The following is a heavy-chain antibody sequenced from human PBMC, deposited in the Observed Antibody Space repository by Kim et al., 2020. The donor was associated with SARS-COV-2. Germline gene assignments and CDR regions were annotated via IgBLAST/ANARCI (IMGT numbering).Heavy chain of an antibody. V-gene: IGHV1-18*01. D-gene: IGHD2-21*01. Sequence: GQKLQGRVTMTTDTSTSPAYMALRSLRADDTAVYYCARARDWAGDISDYWGQGTLVTVSS. CDR3: ARARDWAGDISDY. J-gene: IGHJ4*02.